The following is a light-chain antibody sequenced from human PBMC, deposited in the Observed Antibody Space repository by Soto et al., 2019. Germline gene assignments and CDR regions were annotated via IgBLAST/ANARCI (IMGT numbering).Light chain of an antibody. CDR3: SSYTSSSPYV. CDR2: EVS. CDR1: SSDVGDSDY. Sequence: QSALTQPASVSGSPGQSITISCAGTSSDVGDSDYVSWYQQRPGKAPKLMIYEVSNRPSGVSNRFSGSKSGNTASLTISGLQAEDEADYFCSSYTSSSPYVFGTGTKVTVL. J-gene: IGLJ1*01. V-gene: IGLV2-14*01.